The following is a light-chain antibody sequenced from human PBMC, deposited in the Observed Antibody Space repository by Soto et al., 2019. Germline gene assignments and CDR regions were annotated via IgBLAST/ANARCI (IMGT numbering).Light chain of an antibody. CDR3: QQRNSYPIT. CDR2: DAS. Sequence: EIVLTQSPATLSLSPGERATLSCRASQSVSSYLAWYQQKPGQAPRLLIYDASNRATGIPDRFSGSGSGTEFTLTISSLQPEDFATYYCQQRNSYPITFGQGTRLEIK. J-gene: IGKJ5*01. V-gene: IGKV3-11*01. CDR1: QSVSSY.